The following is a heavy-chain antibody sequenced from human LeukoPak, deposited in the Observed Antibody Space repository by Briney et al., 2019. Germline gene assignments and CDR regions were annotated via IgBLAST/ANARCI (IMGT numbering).Heavy chain of an antibody. D-gene: IGHD3-10*01. Sequence: GGTLRLSCAASGFTFSSYGMSWVRQAPGKGLEWVSAISGSGGSTYYADSVKGRFTISRDNSKDTLYLQMNSLRAEDTALYYCAKDIGVRGVDYMDVWGKGTTVTVSS. CDR1: GFTFSSYG. J-gene: IGHJ6*03. CDR3: AKDIGVRGVDYMDV. V-gene: IGHV3-23*01. CDR2: ISGSGGST.